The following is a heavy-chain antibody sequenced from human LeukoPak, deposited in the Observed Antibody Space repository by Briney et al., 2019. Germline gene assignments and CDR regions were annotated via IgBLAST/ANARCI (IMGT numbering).Heavy chain of an antibody. CDR1: GFSVSGYW. CDR2: IKQDGSEK. V-gene: IGHV3-7*01. Sequence: GGSLRLSYAVSGFSVSGYWMTWVRQAPGKGLEWVANIKQDGSEKNYVDSVMGRFTISRDNAENSLFLQMNSLRVEDTAVYYCAREWPGGIAAAGTRIEGDYWGQGTLVAVSS. J-gene: IGHJ4*02. D-gene: IGHD6-13*01. CDR3: AREWPGGIAAAGTRIEGDY.